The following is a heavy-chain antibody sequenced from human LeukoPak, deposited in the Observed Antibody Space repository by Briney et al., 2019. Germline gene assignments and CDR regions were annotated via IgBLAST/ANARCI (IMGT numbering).Heavy chain of an antibody. CDR2: ISHSGTPT. D-gene: IGHD1-1*01. J-gene: IGHJ5*02. CDR1: KFTFGAYS. V-gene: IGHV3-21*01. Sequence: PGGSLRLSRAASKFTFGAYSMNWVRQAPGKGLEWVSSISHSGTPTYYADSARGRFTISRDNAKNSLYLQMNTLRAEDTAVYYCARANWNDIDRNWFDPWGQGTLVTVSS. CDR3: ARANWNDIDRNWFDP.